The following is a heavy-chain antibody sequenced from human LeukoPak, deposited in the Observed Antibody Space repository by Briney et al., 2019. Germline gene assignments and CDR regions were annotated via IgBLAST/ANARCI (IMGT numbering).Heavy chain of an antibody. CDR2: INPGGDNT. V-gene: IGHV1-46*01. J-gene: IGHJ3*02. D-gene: IGHD5-24*01. Sequence: ASVKVSCKASGYTFTNYYIHWVRQAPGQGLEWMGVINPGGDNTNYAQNFQRRATMTRDTSASTVYMELSSLRSEDTAIYYCARIRDGYNDAYDIWGQGTVVTVPS. CDR3: ARIRDGYNDAYDI. CDR1: GYTFTNYY.